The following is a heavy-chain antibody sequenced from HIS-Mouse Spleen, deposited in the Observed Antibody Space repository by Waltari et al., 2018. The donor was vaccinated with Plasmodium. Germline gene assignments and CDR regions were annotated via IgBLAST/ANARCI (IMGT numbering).Heavy chain of an antibody. J-gene: IGHJ5*02. V-gene: IGHV4-38-2*02. CDR1: GYSIRSGYY. CDR2: IYHSGGT. D-gene: IGHD6-13*01. CDR3: ARGVGYSSSWYWFDP. Sequence: QVQLQESGPGLVKPSETLSLTCTVSGYSIRSGYYWGWIRPPPGKGLEWIGSIYHSGGTYYNPSLKSRVTISVDTSKNQFSLKRGSVTAADTAVYYCARGVGYSSSWYWFDPWGQGTLVTVSS.